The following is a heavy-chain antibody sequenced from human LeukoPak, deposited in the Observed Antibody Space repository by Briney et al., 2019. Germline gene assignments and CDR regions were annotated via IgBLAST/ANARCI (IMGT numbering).Heavy chain of an antibody. V-gene: IGHV4-31*03. CDR1: GGSISSGGYY. CDR3: ARDRTRRDSSGIDY. CDR2: IYYSGST. D-gene: IGHD3-22*01. J-gene: IGHJ4*02. Sequence: SETLSLTCTVSGGSISSGGYYWSWIRQHPGKGLEWIGYIYYSGSTYYNPSLKSRVTISVDTSKNQFSLKLSTVTAADTAVYYCARDRTRRDSSGIDYWGQGTLVTVSS.